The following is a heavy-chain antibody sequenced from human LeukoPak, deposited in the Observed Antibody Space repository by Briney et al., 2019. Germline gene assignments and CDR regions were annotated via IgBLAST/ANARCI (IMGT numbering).Heavy chain of an antibody. J-gene: IGHJ4*02. CDR1: GFTFSSYS. CDR3: ARDTSQLRSPFDY. D-gene: IGHD3-16*01. CDR2: ISSSSSYI. V-gene: IGHV3-21*01. Sequence: GGSLRLSCAASGFTFSSYSMNWVRQAPGKGLEWVSSISSSSSYIYYADSVKGRFTISRDNAKNSLYLQMSSLRAEDTAVYYCARDTSQLRSPFDYWGQGTLVTVSS.